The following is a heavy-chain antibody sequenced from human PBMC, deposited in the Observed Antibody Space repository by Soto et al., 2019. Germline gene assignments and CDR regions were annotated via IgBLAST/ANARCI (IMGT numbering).Heavy chain of an antibody. CDR2: INAGNGNT. J-gene: IGHJ4*02. CDR3: ARGARSGWYPY. CDR1: GYTFTSYA. Sequence: GASVKVSCKASGYTFTSYAMHWVRQAPGQRLEWMGWINAGNGNTKYSQKFQGRVTITRDTSASTAYMELSSLRSEDAAVYYCARGARSGWYPYWGQGTLVTVSS. D-gene: IGHD6-19*01. V-gene: IGHV1-3*01.